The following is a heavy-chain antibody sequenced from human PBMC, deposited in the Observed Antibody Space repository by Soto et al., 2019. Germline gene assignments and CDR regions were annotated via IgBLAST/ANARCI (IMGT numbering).Heavy chain of an antibody. CDR3: ARVRYDSSADWFDP. J-gene: IGHJ5*02. CDR2: ISSSSSTI. CDR1: GFTFSSYS. Sequence: GSLRLSCAASGFTFSSYSMNWVRQAPGKGLEWVSYISSSSSTIYYADSVKGRFTISRDNAKNSLYLQMNSLRDEDTAVYYCARVRYDSSADWFDPWGQGTLVTVSS. V-gene: IGHV3-48*02. D-gene: IGHD3-22*01.